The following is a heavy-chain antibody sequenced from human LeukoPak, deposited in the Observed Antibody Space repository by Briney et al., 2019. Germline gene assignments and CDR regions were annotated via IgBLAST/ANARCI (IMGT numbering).Heavy chain of an antibody. CDR2: IYSGGST. CDR1: GFTVNSNY. D-gene: IGHD6-13*01. V-gene: IGHV3-53*01. CDR3: ARDPRRGGGAAAGTNFDY. J-gene: IGHJ4*02. Sequence: GGSLRLSCAASGFTVNSNYMSWVRQAPGKGLEWVSVIYSGGSTYYADSVKGRFTISRDNAKNSLYLQMNSLRAEDTAVYYCARDPRRGGGAAAGTNFDYWGQGTLVTVSS.